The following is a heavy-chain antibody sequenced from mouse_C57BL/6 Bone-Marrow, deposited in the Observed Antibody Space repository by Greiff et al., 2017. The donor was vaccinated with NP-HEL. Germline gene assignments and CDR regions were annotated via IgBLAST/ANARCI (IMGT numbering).Heavy chain of an antibody. J-gene: IGHJ3*01. D-gene: IGHD4-1*01. CDR3: ARRVGRGGFAY. CDR1: GYTFTSYW. V-gene: IGHV1-52*01. Sequence: QVQLKQPGAELVRPGSSVKLSCKASGYTFTSYWMHWVKQRPIQGLEWIGNIDPSDSETHYNQKFKDKATLTVDKSSSTAYMQLSSLTSEDSAVYYCARRVGRGGFAYWGQGTLVTVSA. CDR2: IDPSDSET.